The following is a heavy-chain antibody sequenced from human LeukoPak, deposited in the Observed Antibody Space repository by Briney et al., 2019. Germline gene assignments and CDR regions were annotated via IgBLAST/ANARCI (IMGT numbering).Heavy chain of an antibody. Sequence: SETLSLTCTVSGGSISSSSYYWGWIRQPPGKGLEWIGSIYYSGSTYYNPSLKSRVTISVDTSKNQFSLKLSSVTAADTAVYYCARHQAPLGIVVVPAAMWFDPGAREPWSPSPQ. CDR2: IYYSGST. V-gene: IGHV4-39*01. D-gene: IGHD2-2*01. CDR3: ARHQAPLGIVVVPAAMWFDP. J-gene: IGHJ5*02. CDR1: GGSISSSSYY.